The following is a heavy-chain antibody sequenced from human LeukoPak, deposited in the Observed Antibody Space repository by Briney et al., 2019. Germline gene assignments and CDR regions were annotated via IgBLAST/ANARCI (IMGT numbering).Heavy chain of an antibody. CDR3: ARAPYTSGFYFFDP. J-gene: IGHJ5*02. CDR1: GGAFSGYY. Sequence: SETLSLTCAVYGGAFSGYYWSWIRQPPGKGLEWIGEINHSGSTNYNPSLKSRVTISVDTSKNQFSLKLSSVTAADTAVYYCARAPYTSGFYFFDPWGQGTLVTVSS. V-gene: IGHV4-34*01. CDR2: INHSGST. D-gene: IGHD3-22*01.